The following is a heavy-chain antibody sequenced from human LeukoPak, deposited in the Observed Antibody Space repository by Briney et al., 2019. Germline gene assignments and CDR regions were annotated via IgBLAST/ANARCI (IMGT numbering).Heavy chain of an antibody. CDR3: ARQQGEQQLVGDAFDM. Sequence: GESLKISCTGFDFDFTNYWIAWVRQMSGRGLEWMGIIYPDESDTRYSPSFQGQVTISADKSITTAYLQWSSLKASDTAIYYCARQQGEQQLVGDAFDMWGQGTMVTVSS. CDR1: DFDFTNYW. CDR2: IYPDESDT. J-gene: IGHJ3*02. D-gene: IGHD6-13*01. V-gene: IGHV5-51*01.